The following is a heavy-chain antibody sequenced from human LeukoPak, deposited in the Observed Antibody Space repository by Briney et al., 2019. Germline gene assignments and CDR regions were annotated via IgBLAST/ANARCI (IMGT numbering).Heavy chain of an antibody. CDR3: ARELSDFWTGQGNYFDY. J-gene: IGHJ4*02. Sequence: PSQTLSLTCTVSGGSISSGDYYWSWIRQPPGKGLEWIGYIYYSGSTYYSPSLKSRVTISVDTSKNQFSLKLSSVTAADTAVYYCARELSDFWTGQGNYFDYWGQGTLVTVSS. CDR1: GGSISSGDYY. D-gene: IGHD3-3*01. CDR2: IYYSGST. V-gene: IGHV4-30-4*08.